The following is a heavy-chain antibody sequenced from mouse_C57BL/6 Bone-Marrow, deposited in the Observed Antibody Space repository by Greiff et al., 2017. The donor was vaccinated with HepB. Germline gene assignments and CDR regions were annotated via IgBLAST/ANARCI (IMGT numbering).Heavy chain of an antibody. J-gene: IGHJ2*01. CDR1: GYTFTSYW. CDR2: IYPGSGST. Sequence: QVQLQQPGAELVKPGASVKMSCKASGYTFTSYWITWVKQRPGQGLEWIGDIYPGSGSTNYNEKFKSKATLTVDTASSTAYMQLSSLTSEDSAVYYCAKDYYGSSPDYWGQGTTLTVSS. V-gene: IGHV1-55*01. CDR3: AKDYYGSSPDY. D-gene: IGHD1-1*01.